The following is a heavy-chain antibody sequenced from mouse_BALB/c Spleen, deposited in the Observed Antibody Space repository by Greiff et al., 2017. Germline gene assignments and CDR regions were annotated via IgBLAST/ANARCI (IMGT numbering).Heavy chain of an antibody. D-gene: IGHD1-1*01. CDR2: IDPSDSET. J-gene: IGHJ2*01. CDR3: ARVYGHYFDY. Sequence: VQLQQSGPQLVRPGASVKISCKASGYSFTSYWMHWVKQRPGQGLEWIGMIDPSDSETRLNQKFKDKATLTVDKSSSTAYMQLSSPTSEDSAVYYCARVYGHYFDYWGQGTTLTVSS. CDR1: GYSFTSYW. V-gene: IGHV1S127*01.